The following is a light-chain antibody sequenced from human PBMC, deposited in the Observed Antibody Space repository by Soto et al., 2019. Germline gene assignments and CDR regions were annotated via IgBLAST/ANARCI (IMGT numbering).Light chain of an antibody. V-gene: IGKV1-33*01. Sequence: DIQMTQSPSSLSASVGDRVTITCHASHDISNYLNWYQQKPGKAPKLLIYDASKLETGVPSRFSGSGSGTDFTFTISSLKPEDIATYYCQQYDNLPTFGGGTKVEIK. CDR2: DAS. CDR1: HDISNY. J-gene: IGKJ4*01. CDR3: QQYDNLPT.